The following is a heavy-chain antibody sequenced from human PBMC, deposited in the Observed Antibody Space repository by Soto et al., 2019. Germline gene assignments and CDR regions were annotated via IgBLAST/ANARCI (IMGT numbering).Heavy chain of an antibody. V-gene: IGHV3-21*01. CDR2: ISSSSSYI. D-gene: IGHD6-13*01. CDR1: GFTFSSYS. Sequence: PGGSLRLSCAASGFTFSSYSMNWVRQAPGKGLEWVSSISSSSSYIYYADSVKGRFTISRDNSKNTLYLQMNSLRAEDTAVYYCARDAYSYSSSWPAYYYYYGMDVWGQGTTVTVSS. J-gene: IGHJ6*02. CDR3: ARDAYSYSSSWPAYYYYYGMDV.